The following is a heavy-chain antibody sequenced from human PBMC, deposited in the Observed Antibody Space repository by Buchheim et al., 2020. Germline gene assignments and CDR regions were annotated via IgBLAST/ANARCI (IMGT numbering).Heavy chain of an antibody. CDR1: GGSISSGSYY. CDR3: ARGRTAHAVYWYFDL. Sequence: QVQLQESGPGLVKPSQTLSLTCTVSGGSISSGSYYWSWIRQPAGKGLEWIGRIYTSGSTNYNPSLKSRVTISVDTSKNQFSLKLSSVTAADTAVYYCARGRTAHAVYWYFDLWGRGTL. D-gene: IGHD1-14*01. V-gene: IGHV4-61*02. CDR2: IYTSGST. J-gene: IGHJ2*01.